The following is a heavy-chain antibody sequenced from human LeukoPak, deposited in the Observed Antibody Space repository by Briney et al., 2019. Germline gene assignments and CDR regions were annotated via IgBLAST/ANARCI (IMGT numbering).Heavy chain of an antibody. D-gene: IGHD3-10*01. Sequence: PGGSLRLSCAASGFTFSSYSMNWVRQAPGKGLEWVSSISSSSSYINYADSVKGRFTISRDNAKNSLYLQMNSLRAEDTAVYYCAREYYYGSGSYYYWGQGTLVTVSP. V-gene: IGHV3-21*01. CDR3: AREYYYGSGSYYY. CDR2: ISSSSSYI. J-gene: IGHJ4*02. CDR1: GFTFSSYS.